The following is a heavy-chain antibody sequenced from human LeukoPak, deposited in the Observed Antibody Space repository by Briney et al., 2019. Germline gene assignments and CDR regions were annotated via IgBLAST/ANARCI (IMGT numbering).Heavy chain of an antibody. D-gene: IGHD6-19*01. CDR2: IYYSGST. CDR1: SGSISSYY. V-gene: IGHV4-59*01. J-gene: IGHJ3*02. Sequence: SETLSLTCTVSSGSISSYYWSWIRQPPGKGLEWIGYIYYSGSTNYNPSLKSRVTISVDTSMNQFSLKLSSVTAADTAVYYCARFGLGKHIEVAGIPFDIWGQGTMVTVSS. CDR3: ARFGLGKHIEVAGIPFDI.